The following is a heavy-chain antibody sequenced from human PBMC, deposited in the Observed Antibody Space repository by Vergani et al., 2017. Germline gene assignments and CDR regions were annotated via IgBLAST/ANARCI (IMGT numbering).Heavy chain of an antibody. V-gene: IGHV4-39*07. CDR1: GGSISSSSYY. CDR2: IYYSGST. Sequence: QLQLQESGPGLVKPSETLSLTCTVSGGSISSSSYYWGWIRQPPGKGLEWIGSIYYSGSTYYNPSLKSRVTISVDTSKNQFSLKLSSVTAADTAVYYCARKGWDIVVVPAGTGAFDIWGQGTMVTVSS. CDR3: ARKGWDIVVVPAGTGAFDI. J-gene: IGHJ3*02. D-gene: IGHD2-2*01.